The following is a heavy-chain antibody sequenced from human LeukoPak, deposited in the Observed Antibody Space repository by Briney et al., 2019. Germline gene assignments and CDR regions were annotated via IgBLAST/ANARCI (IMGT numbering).Heavy chain of an antibody. J-gene: IGHJ4*02. CDR1: GFTFSNAW. V-gene: IGHV3-15*01. D-gene: IGHD3-10*01. CDR3: TTDPIVWFGELSPGPRDDY. Sequence: GGSLRLSCAASGFTFSNAWMSWVRQAPGKGLEWVGRIKSKTDGGTTDYAAPVKGRFTISRDDSKNTLYLQMNSLKTEDTAVYYCTTDPIVWFGELSPGPRDDYWGQGTLVTVSS. CDR2: IKSKTDGGTT.